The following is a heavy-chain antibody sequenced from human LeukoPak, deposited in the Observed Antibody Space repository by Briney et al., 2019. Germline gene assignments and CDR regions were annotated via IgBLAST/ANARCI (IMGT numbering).Heavy chain of an antibody. CDR2: ISYSGST. J-gene: IGHJ5*02. D-gene: IGHD3-10*01. CDR3: ARAVDYYGSGSYYKRWFDP. CDR1: GGSISSGDYY. V-gene: IGHV4-30-4*08. Sequence: SQTLSLTCTVSGGSISSGDYYWSWIRQPPGKGLEWIGYISYSGSTYYNPSLKSRVTISLDTSKNQLSLKLSSVTAADTAVYCCARAVDYYGSGSYYKRWFDPWGQRTLVTVSS.